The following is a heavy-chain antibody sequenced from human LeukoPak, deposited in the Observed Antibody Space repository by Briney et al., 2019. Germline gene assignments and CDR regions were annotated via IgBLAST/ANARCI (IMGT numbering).Heavy chain of an antibody. D-gene: IGHD1-26*01. CDR1: GFTFSSYA. Sequence: GGSLRLSCAASGFTFSSYAMHWVRQAPGKGLEWVAVISYDGSNKYYADSVKGRFTISRDNSKNTLYLQMNSLRAEDTAVYYCARDLVVGATEIDYWGQGTLVTVSS. V-gene: IGHV3-30*14. CDR2: ISYDGSNK. CDR3: ARDLVVGATEIDY. J-gene: IGHJ4*02.